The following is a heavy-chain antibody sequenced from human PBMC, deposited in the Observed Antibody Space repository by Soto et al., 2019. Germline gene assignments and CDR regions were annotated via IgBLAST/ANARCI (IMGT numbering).Heavy chain of an antibody. CDR2: IYYSGST. Sequence: PSETLSLTCTVSGGSISSGGYYWSWIRQHPGKGLEWIGYIYYSGSTYYNPSLKSRVTISVDTSKNQFSLKLSSVTAADTAVYYCARAPSQYSSGWYGFDYWGQGTLVTVSS. CDR1: GGSISSGGYY. J-gene: IGHJ4*02. D-gene: IGHD6-19*01. CDR3: ARAPSQYSSGWYGFDY. V-gene: IGHV4-31*03.